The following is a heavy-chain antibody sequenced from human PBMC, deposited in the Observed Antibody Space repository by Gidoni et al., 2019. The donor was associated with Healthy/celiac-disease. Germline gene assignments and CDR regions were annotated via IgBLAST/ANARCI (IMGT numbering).Heavy chain of an antibody. Sequence: EVQLVEYGGVLVKHGGSLSISCAASGFTFSNDCMSWVTQAPGKGLAWVGRIKINTTGWTTDYAAPLKGRFTLSRDDSKNTLYLQMNILKTEDTAVYYCTTDIKLWYRTKYVYYYGMDVWGQGTTVTVSS. CDR3: TTDIKLWYRTKYVYYYGMDV. V-gene: IGHV3-15*01. J-gene: IGHJ6*02. D-gene: IGHD2-15*01. CDR2: IKINTTGWTT. CDR1: GFTFSNDC.